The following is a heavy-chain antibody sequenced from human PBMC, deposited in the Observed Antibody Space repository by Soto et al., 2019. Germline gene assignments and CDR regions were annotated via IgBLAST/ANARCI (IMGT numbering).Heavy chain of an antibody. CDR2: IWYDGSNK. CDR1: GLTFSNYG. J-gene: IGHJ2*01. V-gene: IGHV3-33*01. D-gene: IGHD4-17*01. CDR3: ARDPRGDSNWYFDL. Sequence: QVQLVESGGGVVQPGRSLRLSCAASGLTFSNYGMHWVRQAPGKGLEWVASIWYDGSNKYYADSVKGRFTISRDNSKNPLYVQLDSLRVEDTAVYYCARDPRGDSNWYFDLWGRGTLVTVSS.